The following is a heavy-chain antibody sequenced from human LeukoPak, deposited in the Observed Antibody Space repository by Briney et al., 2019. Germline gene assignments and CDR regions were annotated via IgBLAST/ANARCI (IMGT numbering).Heavy chain of an antibody. D-gene: IGHD3-10*01. CDR3: AKITMVRGAQHGMDV. Sequence: GRSLRLSCAASGFTFSSYGMHWVRHAPGKGLEWVAVISYDGSNKYYADSVKGRFTISRDNSKNTLYLQMNSLRAEDTAVYYCAKITMVRGAQHGMDVWGQGTTVTVSS. CDR1: GFTFSSYG. J-gene: IGHJ6*02. V-gene: IGHV3-30*18. CDR2: ISYDGSNK.